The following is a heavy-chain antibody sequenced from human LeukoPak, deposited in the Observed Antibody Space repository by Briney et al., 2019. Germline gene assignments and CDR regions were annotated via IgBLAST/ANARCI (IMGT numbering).Heavy chain of an antibody. CDR3: ARVPSGWRPFDY. CDR1: GASISSHY. D-gene: IGHD6-19*01. J-gene: IGHJ4*02. Sequence: PSETLSLTCSVSGASISSHYMSWIRQAPGKGLEWVSYISSSSSYTNYADSVKGRFTISRDNAKNSLYLQMNSLRAEDTAVYYCARVPSGWRPFDYWGQGTLVTVSS. CDR2: ISSSSSYT. V-gene: IGHV3-11*05.